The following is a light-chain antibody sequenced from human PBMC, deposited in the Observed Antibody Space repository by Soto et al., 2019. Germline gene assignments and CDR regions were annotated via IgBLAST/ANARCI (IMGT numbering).Light chain of an antibody. CDR3: QQFNSWPGT. CDR2: GPS. J-gene: IGKJ1*01. V-gene: IGKV3-15*01. CDR1: QSVSSN. Sequence: EIVMTQSPATLSVSPGERATLSCRASQSVSSNLAWYQQKPGQAPRLLIYGPSTRATGIPARFSGSGSGTEFTLTISSLQSEDFAVYYCQQFNSWPGTFGQGTKVVIK.